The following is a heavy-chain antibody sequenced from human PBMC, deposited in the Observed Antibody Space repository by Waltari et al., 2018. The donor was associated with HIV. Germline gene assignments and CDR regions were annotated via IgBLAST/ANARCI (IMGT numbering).Heavy chain of an antibody. J-gene: IGHJ4*02. D-gene: IGHD5-12*01. CDR3: AKDRAFFQVGYSII. CDR2: ISYDRSTK. CDR1: GFTFNNHG. V-gene: IGHV3-30*18. Sequence: QVQLVESGGGLVQPGRSLRLSCAASGFTFNNHGIHWVRQAPGKGLEWVAVISYDRSTKDYADSVKGRFTISRDNSKKTVYLQMNSLRAEDTAVYYCAKDRAFFQVGYSIIWGQGTLVTVSS.